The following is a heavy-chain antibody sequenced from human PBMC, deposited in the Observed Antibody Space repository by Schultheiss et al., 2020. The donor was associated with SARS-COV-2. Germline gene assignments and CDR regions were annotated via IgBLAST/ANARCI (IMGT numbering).Heavy chain of an antibody. D-gene: IGHD3-9*01. CDR1: GFTFSSYW. V-gene: IGHV3-7*01. J-gene: IGHJ4*02. CDR3: ARGRSYYDILTGPVPFDY. CDR2: LNQDGSEK. Sequence: GGSLRLSCAASGFTFSSYWMSWVRQAPGKGLEWVANLNQDGSEKYYVDSVKGRFTISRDNAKNSLYLQMNSLRAEDTAVYYCARGRSYYDILTGPVPFDYWGQGTLVTVSS.